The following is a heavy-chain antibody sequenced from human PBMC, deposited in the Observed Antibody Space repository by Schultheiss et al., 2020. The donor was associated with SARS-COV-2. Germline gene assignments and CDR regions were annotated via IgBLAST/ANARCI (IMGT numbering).Heavy chain of an antibody. J-gene: IGHJ3*02. D-gene: IGHD4-17*01. Sequence: GGSLRLSCAASGFTFSDYYMSWIRQAPGKGLEWVSYISSSGSTIYYADSVKGRFTISRDNAKNSLYLQMNSLRAEDTAVYYCTTDWTVTDAFDIWGQGTMVTVSS. CDR3: TTDWTVTDAFDI. V-gene: IGHV3-11*04. CDR2: ISSSGSTI. CDR1: GFTFSDYY.